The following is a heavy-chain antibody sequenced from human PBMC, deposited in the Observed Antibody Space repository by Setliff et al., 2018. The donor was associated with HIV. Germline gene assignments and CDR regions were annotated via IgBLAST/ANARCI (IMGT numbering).Heavy chain of an antibody. V-gene: IGHV4-4*02. D-gene: IGHD6-13*01. J-gene: IGHJ4*02. CDR2: IYHSRST. CDR1: GGGGSISSGYY. CDR3: ARGQHSSTWGALFDY. Sequence: SETLSLTCTVSGGGGSISSGYYWNWLRQPPGKGLEWLGEIYHSRSTNYNPSLKSRVTISIDKSKSHFSLKLSSVTAADTAVYYCARGQHSSTWGALFDYWGQGTLVTVSS.